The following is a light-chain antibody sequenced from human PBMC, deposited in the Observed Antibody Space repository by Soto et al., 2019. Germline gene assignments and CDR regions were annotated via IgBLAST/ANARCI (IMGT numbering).Light chain of an antibody. CDR1: SSDVGAYDY. CDR2: EVT. V-gene: IGLV2-8*01. CDR3: SSYANTNNFV. J-gene: IGLJ1*01. Sequence: QSVLTRPPSASGAAGQAVTISCTGTSSDVGAYDYVSWYQQHPGEAPKLMIYEVTKRPSGVPDRFSGSKSGNTASLTVSGLQAEDEADYYCSSYANTNNFVFGTGTKVTVL.